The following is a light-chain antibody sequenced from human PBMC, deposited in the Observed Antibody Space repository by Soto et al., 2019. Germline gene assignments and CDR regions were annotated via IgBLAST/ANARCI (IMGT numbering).Light chain of an antibody. CDR1: SGYSNYK. J-gene: IGLJ2*01. V-gene: IGLV9-49*01. Sequence: QSVLTQPPSASASLGASVTLTCTLSSGYSNYKVDWYQQRPGKGPRFVMRVGTGGIVGSKGDGIPDRFSVLGSGLNRYLTIKNIQEEDESEYHCGADHGSGSNFADVVFGGGTKLTVL. CDR3: GADHGSGSNFADVV. CDR2: VGTGGIVG.